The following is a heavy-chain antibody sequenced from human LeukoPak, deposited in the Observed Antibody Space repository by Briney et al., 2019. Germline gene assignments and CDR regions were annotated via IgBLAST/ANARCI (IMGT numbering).Heavy chain of an antibody. D-gene: IGHD3-22*01. J-gene: IGHJ4*02. CDR3: AKDRQRYYYDSSGSFDY. CDR1: GFTFSSYG. V-gene: IGHV3-30*02. Sequence: GGSLRLSCAASGFTFSSYGMSWVRQAPGKGLEWVAFIRYDGSNKYYADSVKGRFTISRDNSKNTLYLQMNSLRAEDTAVYYCAKDRQRYYYDSSGSFDYWGQGTLVTVSS. CDR2: IRYDGSNK.